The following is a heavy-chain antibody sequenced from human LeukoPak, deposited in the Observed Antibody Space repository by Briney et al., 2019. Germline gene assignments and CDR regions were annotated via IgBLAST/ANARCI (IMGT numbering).Heavy chain of an antibody. J-gene: IGHJ4*02. D-gene: IGHD3-22*01. CDR3: ARLSQTPDYYSNGGYYYLGY. Sequence: ASVKVSCKASRYTFTSYDINWVREAAGQGLEWMGWMNPNTGRTGFAQKFQGRLNMARDTSISTAYMELSSLRSEDTAVYYCARLSQTPDYYSNGGYYYLGYWGQGTPVTVSS. V-gene: IGHV1-8*01. CDR2: MNPNTGRT. CDR1: RYTFTSYD.